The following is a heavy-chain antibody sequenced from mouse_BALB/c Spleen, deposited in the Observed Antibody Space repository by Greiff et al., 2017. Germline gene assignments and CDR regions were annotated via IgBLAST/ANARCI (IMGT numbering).Heavy chain of an antibody. CDR1: GFTFSSYA. Sequence: EVKLVESGGGLVKPGGSLKFSCAASGFTFSSYAMSWVRQTPEKRLEWVATISSGGSYTYYPDSVKGRFTISRDNAKNTLYLQMSSLRSEDTAMYYCARLDDYYGSSHFDYWGQGTTLTVSS. V-gene: IGHV5-9-3*01. CDR2: ISSGGSYT. D-gene: IGHD1-1*01. CDR3: ARLDDYYGSSHFDY. J-gene: IGHJ2*01.